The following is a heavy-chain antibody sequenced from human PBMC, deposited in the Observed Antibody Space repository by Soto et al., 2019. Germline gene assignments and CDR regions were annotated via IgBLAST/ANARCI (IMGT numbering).Heavy chain of an antibody. CDR3: ARQSSYIYGMDV. Sequence: GQSLKISCKGSGYSFTTYWIGWVRQMPAKGLEWMGIIFPGDSDTRYSPSFQGQVTISADKSISTAYLQWSSLKASDTAMYFCARQSSYIYGMDVWGQGTTVTVSS. V-gene: IGHV5-51*01. CDR1: GYSFTTYW. J-gene: IGHJ6*02. CDR2: IFPGDSDT. D-gene: IGHD1-20*01.